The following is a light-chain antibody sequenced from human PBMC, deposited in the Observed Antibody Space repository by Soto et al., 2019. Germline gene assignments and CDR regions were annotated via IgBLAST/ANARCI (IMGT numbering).Light chain of an antibody. V-gene: IGKV3-15*01. Sequence: EIVMTQSPATLSVSPGERATLSCRASQSVSSNLAWYQQKPGQAPRLLIYGASTRATGIPARFSGSGCGTEFTLTFSSLQSEDFAVYYCQQYNNWALFGGGTKVEIK. CDR3: QQYNNWAL. J-gene: IGKJ4*01. CDR1: QSVSSN. CDR2: GAS.